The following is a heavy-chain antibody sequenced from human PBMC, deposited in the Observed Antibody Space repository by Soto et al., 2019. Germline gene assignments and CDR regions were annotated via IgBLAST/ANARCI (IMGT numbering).Heavy chain of an antibody. CDR3: ARVPDHYDSRGDLRGFYFDY. V-gene: IGHV4-30-4*01. J-gene: IGHJ4*01. CDR1: GGSFSSGDYY. CDR2: ISNSGST. D-gene: IGHD3-22*01. Sequence: LSLTCTVSGGSFSSGDYYWGWIRQPPGKGLEWVGYISNSGSTFYNSSLKSRVTISVDTSKNQFSLKLSSVTAADTAVYFCARVPDHYDSRGDLRGFYFDYWGQGTLVTVSS.